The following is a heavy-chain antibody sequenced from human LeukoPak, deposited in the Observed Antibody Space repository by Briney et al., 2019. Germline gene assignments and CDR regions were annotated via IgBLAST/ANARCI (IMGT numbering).Heavy chain of an antibody. J-gene: IGHJ4*02. D-gene: IGHD3-16*02. CDR3: AREAFGGVIAPCFDY. CDR1: GGSISSGSYY. CDR2: IYTSGST. Sequence: SQTLSLTCTVSGGSISSGSYYWSWIRQPAGRGLEWIGRIYTSGSTNYNPSLKSRVTISVDTSKNQFSLKLSSVTAADTAVYYCAREAFGGVIAPCFDYWGQGTLVTVSS. V-gene: IGHV4-61*02.